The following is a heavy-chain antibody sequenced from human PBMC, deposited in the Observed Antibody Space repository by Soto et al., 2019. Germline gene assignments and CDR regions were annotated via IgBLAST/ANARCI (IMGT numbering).Heavy chain of an antibody. D-gene: IGHD6-25*01. CDR1: GYTLTELS. CDR2: FDPEDGET. Sequence: SVKVSCKVSGYTLTELSMHWVRQAPGKGLEWMGGFDPEDGETIYAQKFQGRVTMTEDTSTDTAYMELSSLRSEDTAVYYCATDLTPAAPYYYGMDVWGQGTTVTVSS. CDR3: ATDLTPAAPYYYGMDV. V-gene: IGHV1-24*01. J-gene: IGHJ6*02.